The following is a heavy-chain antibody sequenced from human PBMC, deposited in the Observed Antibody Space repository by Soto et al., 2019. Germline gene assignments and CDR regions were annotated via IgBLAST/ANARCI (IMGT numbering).Heavy chain of an antibody. J-gene: IGHJ6*02. D-gene: IGHD2-2*01. CDR1: GGTFSSYA. CDR2: IIPIFGTA. CDR3: ARDSRVVLVPAAMGYYYGMDV. V-gene: IGHV1-69*13. Sequence: ASVKVSCKASGGTFSSYAISWVRQAPGQGLEWMGGIIPIFGTANYAQKFQGRVTITADESTSTAYMELSSLRSEDTAVYYCARDSRVVLVPAAMGYYYGMDVWGQGTTVTVSS.